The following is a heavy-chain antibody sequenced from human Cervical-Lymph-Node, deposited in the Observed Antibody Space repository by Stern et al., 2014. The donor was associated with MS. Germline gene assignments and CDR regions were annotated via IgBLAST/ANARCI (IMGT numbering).Heavy chain of an antibody. CDR2: IIAIFGTT. V-gene: IGHV1-69*01. J-gene: IGHJ4*02. D-gene: IGHD1-26*01. Sequence: QVQLVQSGAEVKRPGSSVKVSCRTSGGTVSSYAINWLRQAPGQGLEWMGGIIAIFGTTKYAQKFQGRVTIIADESANTAYMDLSRLKSEDTAVYYCATGADATYYFDLWGQGTLVTVSS. CDR3: ATGADATYYFDL. CDR1: GGTVSSYA.